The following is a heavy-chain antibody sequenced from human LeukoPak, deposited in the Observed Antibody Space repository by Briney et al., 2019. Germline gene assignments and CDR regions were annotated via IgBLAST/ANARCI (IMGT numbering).Heavy chain of an antibody. CDR2: INSDGSST. V-gene: IGHV3-74*01. Sequence: PGGSLRLSCAASGFTFSSCWMHWVRQAPGKGLVWVSRINSDGSSTSYADSVKGRFTISRDNAKNTLYLQMNSLRAEDTAVYYCARGGGLWFGELSPHDYWGQGTLVTVSS. CDR3: ARGGGLWFGELSPHDY. CDR1: GFTFSSCW. J-gene: IGHJ4*02. D-gene: IGHD3-10*01.